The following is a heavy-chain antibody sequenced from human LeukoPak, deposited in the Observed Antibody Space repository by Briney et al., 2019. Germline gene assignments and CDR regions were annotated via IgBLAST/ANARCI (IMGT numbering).Heavy chain of an antibody. CDR3: ARDRGQQLGDAFDI. D-gene: IGHD6-13*01. J-gene: IGHJ3*02. Sequence: SETLSLTCAVYGGSFSGYYWSWIRQPPGKGLEWIGEINHSGSTNYNPSLKSRVTISVDTSKNQFSLKLSSVTAADTAVYYCARDRGQQLGDAFDIWGQGTMVTVSS. CDR1: GGSFSGYY. CDR2: INHSGST. V-gene: IGHV4-34*01.